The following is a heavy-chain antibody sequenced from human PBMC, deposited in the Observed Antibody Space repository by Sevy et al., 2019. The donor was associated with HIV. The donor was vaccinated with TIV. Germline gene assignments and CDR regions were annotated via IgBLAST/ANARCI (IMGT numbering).Heavy chain of an antibody. D-gene: IGHD6-13*01. CDR2: IIPIFGTA. Sequence: ASVKVSCKASGGTFSSYAISWVRQAPGQGLEWMGGIIPIFGTANYAQKFQGRVAITADESTSTAYMELSSLRSEDTAVYYCARGGSGWQQLPQEWFDPWGQGTLVTVSS. J-gene: IGHJ5*02. CDR3: ARGGSGWQQLPQEWFDP. V-gene: IGHV1-69*13. CDR1: GGTFSSYA.